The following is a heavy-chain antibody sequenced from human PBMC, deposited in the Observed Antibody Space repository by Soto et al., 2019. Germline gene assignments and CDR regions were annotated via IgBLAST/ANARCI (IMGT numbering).Heavy chain of an antibody. D-gene: IGHD4-17*01. V-gene: IGHV1-18*01. CDR1: GYTFTSFG. J-gene: IGHJ4*02. CDR3: ARSYRRDDYGDGY. Sequence: QVQLVQSGAEVKKPGASVKVSCKASGYTFTSFGISWVRQAPGQGLEWMGWVNTYNGNTNYAQKVRGRVTMTTDTSTSTAYMELRSLRSDDTAVYYCARSYRRDDYGDGYWGQGTLVTVSS. CDR2: VNTYNGNT.